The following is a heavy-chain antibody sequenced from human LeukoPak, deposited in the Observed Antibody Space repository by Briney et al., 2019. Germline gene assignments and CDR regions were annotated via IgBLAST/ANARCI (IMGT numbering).Heavy chain of an antibody. CDR2: IKHDGSGK. CDR1: GFTFSSFS. D-gene: IGHD4-17*01. Sequence: GGSLRLSCAASGFTFSSFSMTWVRQAPGKGLEWVANIKHDGSGKYYVDSVKGRFTISRDNAKNPLYLQMNSLRAEDTAVYYCARLLTTVTTNWFDPWGQGTLVTVSS. V-gene: IGHV3-7*01. J-gene: IGHJ5*02. CDR3: ARLLTTVTTNWFDP.